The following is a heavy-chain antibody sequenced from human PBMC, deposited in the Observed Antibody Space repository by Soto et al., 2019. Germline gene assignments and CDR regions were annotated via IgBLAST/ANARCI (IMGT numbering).Heavy chain of an antibody. D-gene: IGHD6-13*01. V-gene: IGHV1-69*01. CDR3: ARDLADVHLWDAFDV. CDR1: GDTFNSYG. CDR2: IVPMFGTT. J-gene: IGHJ3*01. Sequence: QVQLVQSGPELKKPGTSVKVSCKAPGDTFNSYGISWVRQAPGQGLEWMGGIVPMFGTTNLALKFEDRVTITADELTTTVYMEIRGLTSEDTAVYYCARDLADVHLWDAFDVWGHGTRVTVSS.